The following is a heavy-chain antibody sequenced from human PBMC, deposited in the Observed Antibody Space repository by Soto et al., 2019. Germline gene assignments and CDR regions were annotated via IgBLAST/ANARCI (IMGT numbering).Heavy chain of an antibody. Sequence: EVQLLESGGGLVQPGGSLRLSCAASGFTFSSYAMSWVRQAPGKGLEWVSAISGSGGSTYYADSVKGRFTISRDNSKNTMYLQMNSLRAEDTAVYYCAKDQFQLWSPIDYWGQGTLVTVSS. D-gene: IGHD5-18*01. CDR1: GFTFSSYA. CDR3: AKDQFQLWSPIDY. V-gene: IGHV3-23*01. CDR2: ISGSGGST. J-gene: IGHJ4*02.